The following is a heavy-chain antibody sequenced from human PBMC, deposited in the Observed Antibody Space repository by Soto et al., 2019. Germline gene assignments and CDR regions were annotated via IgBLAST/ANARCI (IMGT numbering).Heavy chain of an antibody. V-gene: IGHV3-23*01. CDR2: IRGCGGST. CDR3: AKDPNFKAARFGD. J-gene: IGHJ4*02. CDR1: GFIFTRLA. D-gene: IGHD6-6*01. Sequence: GGSLRLSCAASGFIFTRLAMSWVRQAPRKRLEWHSAIRGCGGSTYYACSVKGWFAISRDNSSNTLYLQMNSQRAEGTALYDGAKDPNFKAARFGDWGQGSLVTVSS.